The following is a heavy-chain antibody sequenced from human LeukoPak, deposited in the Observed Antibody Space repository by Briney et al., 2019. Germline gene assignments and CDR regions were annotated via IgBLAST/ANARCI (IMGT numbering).Heavy chain of an antibody. D-gene: IGHD3-10*01. CDR1: GGSISSSSYY. CDR3: ARRNRFGELPFDY. V-gene: IGHV4-39*01. J-gene: IGHJ4*02. Sequence: PSETLSLTCTVSGGSISSSSYYWGWIRQPPGKGLEWIGSIYYSGSTYYNPSLKSRVTISVDTSKNQFSLKLSSVTAADTAVYYCARRNRFGELPFDYWGQGTLVTVSS. CDR2: IYYSGST.